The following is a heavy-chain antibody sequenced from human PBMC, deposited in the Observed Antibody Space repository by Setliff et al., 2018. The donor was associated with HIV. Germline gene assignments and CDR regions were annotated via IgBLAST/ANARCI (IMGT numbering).Heavy chain of an antibody. CDR3: ARGRNRNYVVYGMDV. CDR2: IYSTGST. D-gene: IGHD1-7*01. Sequence: SETLSLTCTVSGPSINIHYWSWIRQSPGKAFEWIGYIYSTGSTNYNPSLQSRVTISMVASRNQFSLKVTSVTAADTAVYYCARGRNRNYVVYGMDVWGQGTTVTVSS. J-gene: IGHJ6*02. V-gene: IGHV4-59*11. CDR1: GPSINIHY.